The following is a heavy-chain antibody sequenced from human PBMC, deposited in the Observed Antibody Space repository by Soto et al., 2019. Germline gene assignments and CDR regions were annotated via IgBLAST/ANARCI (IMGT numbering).Heavy chain of an antibody. CDR2: IWYDGSNK. J-gene: IGHJ6*02. CDR1: GFTFSSYG. V-gene: IGHV3-33*01. Sequence: GGSLRLSCASSGFTFSSYGMHWVRQAPGKGLEWVAVIWYDGSNKYYADSVRGRFTISRDNSKNTLYLQMNSLRAEDTAVYYCAGDPSRSMDVWGQGTTVTVSS. CDR3: AGDPSRSMDV.